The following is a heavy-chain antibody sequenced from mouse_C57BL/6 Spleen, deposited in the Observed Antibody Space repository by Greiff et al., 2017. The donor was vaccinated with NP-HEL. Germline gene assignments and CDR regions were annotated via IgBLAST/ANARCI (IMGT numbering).Heavy chain of an antibody. V-gene: IGHV1-72*01. Sequence: QVQLQQPGAELVKPGASVKLSCQASGYTFPSYWMHWVTPRPGRGLEWIGRIDPTSGGTKYNEKFKSKATLTVDKPSSTAYMQLSSLTSDYSAVYYRARFDYWGQGTSVTVSS. CDR3: ARFDY. CDR1: GYTFPSYW. CDR2: IDPTSGGT. J-gene: IGHJ4*01.